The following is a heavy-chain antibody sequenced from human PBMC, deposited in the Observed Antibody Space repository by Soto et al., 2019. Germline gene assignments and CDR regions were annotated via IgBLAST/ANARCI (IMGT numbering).Heavy chain of an antibody. D-gene: IGHD6-19*01. J-gene: IGHJ4*02. Sequence: SGTLSLTCAVSGGSSNSNYFCVWNRQPPGRGLEWIGSIYYGGNTYYNPSLKSRVTISADLSKNQFSLNLNSVTAADTAVYYCATTIYSSAWSRDFWGQGTLVTVSS. CDR1: GGSSNSNYF. CDR2: IYYGGNT. CDR3: ATTIYSSAWSRDF. V-gene: IGHV4-39*01.